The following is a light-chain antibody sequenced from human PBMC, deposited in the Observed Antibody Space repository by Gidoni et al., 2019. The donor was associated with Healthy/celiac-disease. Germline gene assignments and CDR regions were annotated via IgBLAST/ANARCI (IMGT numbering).Light chain of an antibody. V-gene: IGKV3-15*01. J-gene: IGKJ4*01. CDR3: QQYNNWPLLP. CDR2: GAS. CDR1: QSVSSN. Sequence: EIVMTQSPATLSVSPGERATLSCRASQSVSSNLAWYQQQPGQAPRLLIYGASTRATGIPARFSGSGSGTEFTLTISSLQSEEFAVYYCQQYNNWPLLPFGGXTKVEIK.